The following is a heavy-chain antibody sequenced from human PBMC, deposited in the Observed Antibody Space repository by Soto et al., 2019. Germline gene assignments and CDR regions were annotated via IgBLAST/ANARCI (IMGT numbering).Heavy chain of an antibody. J-gene: IGHJ4*02. CDR2: INHSGST. Sequence: SETLSLTCAVYGGSFSGYYWSWIRQPPGKGLEWIGEINHSGSTNYNPSLKSRVTISVDTSKNQFSLKLSSVTAADTAVYYCARRGIAVAGKWFDYWGQGTLVTVSS. D-gene: IGHD6-19*01. V-gene: IGHV4-34*01. CDR1: GGSFSGYY. CDR3: ARRGIAVAGKWFDY.